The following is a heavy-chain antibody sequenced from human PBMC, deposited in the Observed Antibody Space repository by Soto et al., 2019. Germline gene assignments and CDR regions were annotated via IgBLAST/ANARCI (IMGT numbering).Heavy chain of an antibody. Sequence: PSETLSLTCTVSGGSISSGDYYWSWIRQPPGKGLEWIGYIYYSGSTYYNPSLKSRVTISVDTSKNQFSLKLSSVTAADTAVYYCARAVTTNYYAMDVWGQGTTVTVSS. CDR1: GGSISSGDYY. D-gene: IGHD4-4*01. CDR3: ARAVTTNYYAMDV. J-gene: IGHJ6*02. CDR2: IYYSGST. V-gene: IGHV4-30-4*01.